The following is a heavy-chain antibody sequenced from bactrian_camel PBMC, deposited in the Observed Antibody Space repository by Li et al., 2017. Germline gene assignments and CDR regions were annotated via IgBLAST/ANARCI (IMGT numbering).Heavy chain of an antibody. CDR1: GYTFGSYG. J-gene: IGHJ4*01. CDR2: IHRNGVST. V-gene: IGHV3S40*01. Sequence: VQLVESGGGSVQPGESLRLSCATSGYTFGSYGMTWVRQAPGKGLEWIASIHRNGVSTFYADSVKGRFTISRDVAKSTAYLQLNSLKTEDTAMYYCVGFRERARPGQGTQVTVS. D-gene: IGHD5*01.